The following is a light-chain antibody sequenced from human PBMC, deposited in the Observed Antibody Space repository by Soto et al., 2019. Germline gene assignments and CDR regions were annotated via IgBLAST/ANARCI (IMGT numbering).Light chain of an antibody. CDR1: RSNISKNY. J-gene: IGLJ1*01. CDR2: SDN. V-gene: IGLV1-47*02. CDR3: AAWDDRLSGDG. Sequence: QSVLTQPPATSGTPGQRVTISCSGDRSNISKNYVYWYQQVPGMAPKLLIYSDNQRPSGVPDRFSGSKSGTSASLAISGLRSEDEADYYCAAWDDRLSGDGFGGGTKLTVL.